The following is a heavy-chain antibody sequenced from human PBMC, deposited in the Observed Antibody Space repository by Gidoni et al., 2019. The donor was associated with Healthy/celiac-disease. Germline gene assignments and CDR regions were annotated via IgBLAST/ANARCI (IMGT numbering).Heavy chain of an antibody. V-gene: IGHV3-9*01. CDR2: INWNSGII. CDR3: GKDIGYSSSSIGY. D-gene: IGHD6-6*01. J-gene: IGHJ4*02. CDR1: GFTFDDYA. Sequence: EVQLVESGGGLVQHGRSLRLPLAASGFTFDDYAMHWVRQAPGKGLEWVSGINWNSGIIGYADSVKGRFTISRDNAKNSLYLQMNSLRAEDTAFYYCGKDIGYSSSSIGYWGQGTLVTVSS.